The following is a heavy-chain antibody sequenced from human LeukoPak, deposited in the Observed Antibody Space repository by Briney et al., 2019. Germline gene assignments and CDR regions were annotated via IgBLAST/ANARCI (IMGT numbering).Heavy chain of an antibody. D-gene: IGHD3-10*01. CDR3: AKENFPYGSGSLADY. CDR2: ISGSGGST. V-gene: IGHV3-23*01. J-gene: IGHJ4*02. Sequence: GRSLRLSCAASGFTFHDYAMHWVRQAPGKGLEWVSAISGSGGSTYYADSVKGRFTISRDNSKNTLYLQVNSLRAEDTAVYYCAKENFPYGSGSLADYWGQGTLVTVSS. CDR1: GFTFHDYA.